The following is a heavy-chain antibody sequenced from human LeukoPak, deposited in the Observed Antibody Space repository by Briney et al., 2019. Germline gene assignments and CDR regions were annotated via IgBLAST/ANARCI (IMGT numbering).Heavy chain of an antibody. CDR1: GYTFTGYY. Sequence: ASVKVSCKASGYTFTGYYMHWVRQAPGQGLEWMGWINPNSGGTNYAQKFQGRVTMTRDTSISTAYMELSRLRSDDTAVYYCARAFQRFLEWFTKNEFDPWGQGTLVTVSS. CDR2: INPNSGGT. D-gene: IGHD3-3*01. V-gene: IGHV1-2*02. CDR3: ARAFQRFLEWFTKNEFDP. J-gene: IGHJ5*02.